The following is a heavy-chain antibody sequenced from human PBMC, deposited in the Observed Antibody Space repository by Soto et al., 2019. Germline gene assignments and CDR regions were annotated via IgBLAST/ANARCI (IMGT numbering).Heavy chain of an antibody. D-gene: IGHD1-1*01. CDR1: GYTLTELS. V-gene: IGHV1-24*01. Sequence: ASVKVSCKVSGYTLTELSMHWVRQAPGKGLEWMGGFDPEDGKTTSAQKFQGRVTVTEDTSTDTAYMELSSLRSEDTAVYYCVAGGTRGQQSPFDYWGQETLVTVSS. J-gene: IGHJ4*02. CDR3: VAGGTRGQQSPFDY. CDR2: FDPEDGKT.